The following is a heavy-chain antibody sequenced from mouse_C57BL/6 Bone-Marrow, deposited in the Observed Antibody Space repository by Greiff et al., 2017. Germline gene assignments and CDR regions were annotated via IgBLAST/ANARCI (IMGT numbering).Heavy chain of an antibody. V-gene: IGHV1-26*01. CDR2: INPNNGGT. Sequence: EVQLQQSGPELVKPGASVKISCKASGYTFTDYYMNWVKQSHGKSLEWIGDINPNNGGTSYNQKFKGKATLTVDKSSSTAYMELRSLTSEDSAVYYCAYDYVAMDYWGQGTSVTVSS. J-gene: IGHJ4*01. CDR1: GYTFTDYY. CDR3: AYDYVAMDY.